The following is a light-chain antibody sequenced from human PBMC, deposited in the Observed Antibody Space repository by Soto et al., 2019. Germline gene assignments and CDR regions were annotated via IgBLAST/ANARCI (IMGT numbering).Light chain of an antibody. J-gene: IGLJ3*02. Sequence: QAVVTQPPSASGTPGQTVTISCSGSSSNIGINPVNWYQQVPGTAPKVLMYSNNQRPSGVPDRFSGSKSGTSASLAISGLQSEDEADYYCAAWDDSLNGWVFGGGTKVTVL. CDR2: SNN. CDR1: SSNIGINP. V-gene: IGLV1-44*01. CDR3: AAWDDSLNGWV.